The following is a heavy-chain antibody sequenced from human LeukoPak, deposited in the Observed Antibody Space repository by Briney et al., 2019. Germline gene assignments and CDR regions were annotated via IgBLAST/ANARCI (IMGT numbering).Heavy chain of an antibody. J-gene: IGHJ6*02. CDR1: GFTFSSYG. CDR2: ISYDGTNK. D-gene: IGHD1-26*01. Sequence: GGSLRLSCAASGFTFSSYGMPWVRQAPGKGLEWVAFISYDGTNKYYADSVKGRFTISRDNSKNTLYLQMNSLRAEDTAVYYCAKDLSSGSYYYYGMDVWGQGTPVTVSS. CDR3: AKDLSSGSYYYYGMDV. V-gene: IGHV3-30*18.